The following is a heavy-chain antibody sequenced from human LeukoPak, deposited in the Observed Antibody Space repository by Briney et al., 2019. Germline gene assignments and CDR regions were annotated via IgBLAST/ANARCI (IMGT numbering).Heavy chain of an antibody. V-gene: IGHV3-20*04. CDR3: ARDRGWLQYIDY. CDR2: INWNGGNT. J-gene: IGHJ4*02. CDR1: GFTLGDYG. D-gene: IGHD5-24*01. Sequence: RPGGSLRLSCAASGFTLGDYGMSWVRQAPGKGLEWVSSINWNGGNTAYADSVKGRFTISRDTAKDSLYLQLNSLRAEDTALYYCARDRGWLQYIDYWGQGTLVTVSS.